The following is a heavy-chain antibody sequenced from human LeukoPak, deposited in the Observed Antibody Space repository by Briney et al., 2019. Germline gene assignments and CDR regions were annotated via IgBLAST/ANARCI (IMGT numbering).Heavy chain of an antibody. J-gene: IGHJ5*02. D-gene: IGHD3-10*01. V-gene: IGHV4-59*01. CDR1: GGSISNNY. CDR3: ARLTYGSGDNWFDP. Sequence: SETLSLTCTVSGGSISNNYWSWIRQPPGRGLELIGYIYYSGSTNYNPSLKSRVTISVDTSKNQFSLKLSSVTAADTAVYYCARLTYGSGDNWFDPWGQGTLVTVSS. CDR2: IYYSGST.